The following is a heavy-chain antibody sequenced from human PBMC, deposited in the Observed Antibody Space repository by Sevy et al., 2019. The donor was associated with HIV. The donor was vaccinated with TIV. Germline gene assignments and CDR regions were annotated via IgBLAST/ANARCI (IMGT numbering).Heavy chain of an antibody. CDR1: GFTFRTYA. V-gene: IGHV3-23*01. D-gene: IGHD6-13*01. CDR2: ISGSGGST. Sequence: GGSLRLSCAASGFTFRTYAMNWVRQAPGKGLEWVSGISGSGGSTYYADSVKGRFTISRDNSKNTLYLQMNSLRAEDTAVYYCEAIATAGRDYWGQGTLVTVSS. J-gene: IGHJ4*02. CDR3: EAIATAGRDY.